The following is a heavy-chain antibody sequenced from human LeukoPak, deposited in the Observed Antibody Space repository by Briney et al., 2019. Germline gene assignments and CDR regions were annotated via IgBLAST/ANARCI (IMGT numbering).Heavy chain of an antibody. J-gene: IGHJ3*02. V-gene: IGHV3-23*01. CDR1: GFTFSNYA. Sequence: PGGSLRLSCAASGFTFSNYAMTWVRQAPGKGLEWASGVSVSYDNTKYADSVKGRFTISRDNSKNTLYLQMNSLRAEDTAVYYCAKRFDTSGWYAAFDIWGQGTMVTVSS. CDR2: VSVSYDNT. CDR3: AKRFDTSGWYAAFDI. D-gene: IGHD6-19*01.